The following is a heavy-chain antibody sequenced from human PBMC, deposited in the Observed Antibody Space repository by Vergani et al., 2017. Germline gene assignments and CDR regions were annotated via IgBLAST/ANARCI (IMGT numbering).Heavy chain of an antibody. V-gene: IGHV1-2*02. CDR2: INPNSGGT. Sequence: QVQLVQSGAEVKKPGASVKVSCKASGYTFTGYYMHWVRQAPGQGLEWMGWINPNSGGTNYAQKFQGRVTMTRDTSISPVYMELSRLRSDDTAVYYCARAMEYAAAPTHYYYYYGMDVWGQGTTVTVSS. D-gene: IGHD2-2*01. CDR3: ARAMEYAAAPTHYYYYYGMDV. J-gene: IGHJ6*02. CDR1: GYTFTGYY.